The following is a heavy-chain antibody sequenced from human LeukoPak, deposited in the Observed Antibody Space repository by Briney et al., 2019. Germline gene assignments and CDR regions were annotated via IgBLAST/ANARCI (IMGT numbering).Heavy chain of an antibody. Sequence: GGSLRLSCVASGFTFSSYEMNWVRQAPGKGLEWVSYISSSGSTIYYADSVKGRFTISRDNAKNSLYLQMNSLRPEDTAMYYCAKVRGDHAHLQDDFDYWGQGTLVTVSS. CDR2: ISSSGSTI. CDR3: AKVRGDHAHLQDDFDY. CDR1: GFTFSSYE. D-gene: IGHD2-21*02. J-gene: IGHJ4*02. V-gene: IGHV3-48*03.